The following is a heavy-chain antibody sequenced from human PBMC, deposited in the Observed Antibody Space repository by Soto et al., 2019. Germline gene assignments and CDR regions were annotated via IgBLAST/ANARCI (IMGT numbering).Heavy chain of an antibody. CDR1: GFTFSSYG. D-gene: IGHD2-2*01. Sequence: GGSLRLSCAASGFTFSSYGMHWVRQAPGKGLEWVAVISYDGSNKYYADSVKGRFTISRDNSKNTLYLQMNSLRAEDTAVYYCAKARIVVVPAAHPGDAFDIWGQGTMVTVSS. J-gene: IGHJ3*02. CDR3: AKARIVVVPAAHPGDAFDI. CDR2: ISYDGSNK. V-gene: IGHV3-30*18.